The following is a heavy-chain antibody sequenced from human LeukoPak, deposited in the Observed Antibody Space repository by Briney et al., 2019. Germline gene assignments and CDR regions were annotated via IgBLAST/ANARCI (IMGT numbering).Heavy chain of an antibody. D-gene: IGHD3/OR15-3a*01. CDR1: GFTFSSYA. Sequence: GGSLRLSCAASGFTFSSYAMSWVRQAPGKGLEWVSAISGSGGSTYYADCVKGRFTIYRDNSKNTLYLQMNSLRAEDTAVYYCANQGPFWDWLLEHYYYGMDVWGQGTTVTVSS. V-gene: IGHV3-23*01. J-gene: IGHJ6*02. CDR2: ISGSGGST. CDR3: ANQGPFWDWLLEHYYYGMDV.